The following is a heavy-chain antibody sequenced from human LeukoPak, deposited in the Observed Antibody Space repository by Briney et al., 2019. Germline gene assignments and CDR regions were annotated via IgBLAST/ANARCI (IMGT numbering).Heavy chain of an antibody. CDR3: ARDGNFGYDAFDI. CDR2: IWDDGSEK. V-gene: IGHV3-33*01. D-gene: IGHD5-18*01. Sequence: PGTSLRLSCAASGFTFSSYGMHWVRQAPGKGLEWVAVIWDDGSEKYYADSVKGRFSISRDNSKNTLYLQMNSLRAEDTAVYYCARDGNFGYDAFDIWGQGTMATVSS. J-gene: IGHJ3*02. CDR1: GFTFSSYG.